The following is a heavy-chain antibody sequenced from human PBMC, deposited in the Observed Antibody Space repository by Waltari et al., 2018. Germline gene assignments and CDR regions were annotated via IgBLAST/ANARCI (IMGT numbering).Heavy chain of an antibody. CDR2: IYSGGST. CDR3: AKDRMRSGSYGSDFDY. Sequence: EVQLLESGGGLVQPGGSLRLSCAASGFTFSSYAMRWVRQAPGKGLEWVSVIYSGGSTYYADSVKGRFTISRDNSKNTLYLQMNSLRAEDTAVYYCAKDRMRSGSYGSDFDYWGQGTLVTVSS. CDR1: GFTFSSYA. J-gene: IGHJ4*02. D-gene: IGHD1-26*01. V-gene: IGHV3-23*03.